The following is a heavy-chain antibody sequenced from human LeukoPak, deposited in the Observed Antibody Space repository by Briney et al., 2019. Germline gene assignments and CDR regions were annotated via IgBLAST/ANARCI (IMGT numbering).Heavy chain of an antibody. CDR2: INPNSGGT. D-gene: IGHD2-2*01. CDR3: ARSSGSCSSTSCYAYAFDI. V-gene: IGHV1-2*06. J-gene: IGHJ3*02. CDR1: GYTFTGYY. Sequence: ASVKVSCKASGYTFTGYYMHWVRQAPGQGLEWMGRINPNSGGTNYAQKLQGRVTMTTDTSTSTAYMELRSLRSDDTAVYYCARSSGSCSSTSCYAYAFDIWGQGTMVTVSS.